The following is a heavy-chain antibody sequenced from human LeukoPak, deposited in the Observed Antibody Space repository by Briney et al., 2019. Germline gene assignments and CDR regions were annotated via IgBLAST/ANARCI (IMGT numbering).Heavy chain of an antibody. CDR3: ARLGLTQDAFDI. Sequence: PSQTLSLTCAVSGGSINSGGYSWSWIRQPPGKELEWIGYISSTGSTYYNLSLKSRLSISLDTSENQFSLNLRSVTAADSAVFYCARLGLTQDAFDIWGQGTVVTVSS. CDR2: ISSTGST. CDR1: GGSINSGGYS. D-gene: IGHD1-26*01. J-gene: IGHJ3*02. V-gene: IGHV4-30-4*07.